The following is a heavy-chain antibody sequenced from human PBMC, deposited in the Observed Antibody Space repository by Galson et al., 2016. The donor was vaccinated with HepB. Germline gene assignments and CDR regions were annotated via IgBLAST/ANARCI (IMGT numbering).Heavy chain of an antibody. Sequence: SLRLSCAASGFTFSTYSMNWVRQAPGKGLEWVSYISDSGSTTYYVDSVKGRFTISRDNAKNSLYLQMNSLRDEDTAVYYCAREGLSGGPLDYWGQGTLVTVSS. D-gene: IGHD3-10*01. CDR3: AREGLSGGPLDY. J-gene: IGHJ4*02. CDR1: GFTFSTYS. V-gene: IGHV3-48*02. CDR2: ISDSGSTT.